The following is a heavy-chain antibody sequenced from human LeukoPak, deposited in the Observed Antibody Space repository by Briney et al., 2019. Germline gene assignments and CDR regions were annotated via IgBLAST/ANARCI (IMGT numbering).Heavy chain of an antibody. V-gene: IGHV1-46*01. Sequence: ASVKVSCKASGGTFSSYAISWVRQAPGQGLEWMGIINPSGGSTSYAQKFQGRVTMTRDTSTSTVYMELSSLRSEDTAVYYCCIYGGNSGGYWGQGTLVTVSS. J-gene: IGHJ4*02. CDR3: CIYGGNSGGY. CDR2: INPSGGST. CDR1: GGTFSSYA. D-gene: IGHD4-23*01.